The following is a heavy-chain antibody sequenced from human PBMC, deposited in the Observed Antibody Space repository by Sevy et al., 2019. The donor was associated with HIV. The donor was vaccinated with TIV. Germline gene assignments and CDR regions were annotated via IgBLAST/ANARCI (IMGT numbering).Heavy chain of an antibody. CDR2: IYPGDSDT. CDR3: ARGARGTLPSYYYYPMDV. V-gene: IGHV5-51*01. J-gene: IGHJ6*02. D-gene: IGHD1-1*01. CDR1: GYRFTDYW. Sequence: GESLKISCKGSGYRFTDYWIVWVRLMPGKGLEWMGIIYPGDSDTTYSPSFQGQVTISVDKSISTAYLQWRSLKASDTAIFYCARGARGTLPSYYYYPMDVWGQGTTVTVSS.